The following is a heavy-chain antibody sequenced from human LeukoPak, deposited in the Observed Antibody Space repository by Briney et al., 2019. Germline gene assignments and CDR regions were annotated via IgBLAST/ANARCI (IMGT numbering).Heavy chain of an antibody. CDR1: GFTFSSYA. J-gene: IGHJ4*02. Sequence: GGSLRLSCAASGFTFSSYAMSWVRQAPGKGLEWVSAISGSGGSTYYADSVKGRFTISRDNSKNTLYLQMNSLRAEDTAVYYCARGGRYCSSTSCYYVDYWGQGTLVTVSS. CDR2: ISGSGGST. V-gene: IGHV3-23*01. D-gene: IGHD2-2*01. CDR3: ARGGRYCSSTSCYYVDY.